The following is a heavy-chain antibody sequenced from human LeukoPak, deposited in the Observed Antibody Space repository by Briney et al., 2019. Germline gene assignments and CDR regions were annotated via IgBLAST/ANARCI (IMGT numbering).Heavy chain of an antibody. CDR1: GLTVSSNY. D-gene: IGHD6-13*01. Sequence: GGSLRLSCAASGLTVSSNYMTWVRQAPGKGLEWVSVLYSGGSTYYADSVKGRFTISRDNSKNTLYLQMNSLRAEDTTVYYCARAPRMVHFDYWGQGTLVTVSS. J-gene: IGHJ4*02. CDR3: ARAPRMVHFDY. V-gene: IGHV3-53*01. CDR2: LYSGGST.